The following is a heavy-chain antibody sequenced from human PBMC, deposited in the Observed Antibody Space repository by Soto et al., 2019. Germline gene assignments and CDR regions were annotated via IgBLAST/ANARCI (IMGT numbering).Heavy chain of an antibody. V-gene: IGHV1-69*13. CDR1: GGTFSSYA. Sequence: WASVKVSCKASGGTFSSYAISWVRQAPGQGLEWMGGIIPIFGTANYAQKFQGRVTIIADESTSTAYMELSSLRSEDTAVYYCARAYCGDDCYSNWFDPWGQGTLVTVSS. CDR3: ARAYCGDDCYSNWFDP. D-gene: IGHD2-21*02. CDR2: IIPIFGTA. J-gene: IGHJ5*02.